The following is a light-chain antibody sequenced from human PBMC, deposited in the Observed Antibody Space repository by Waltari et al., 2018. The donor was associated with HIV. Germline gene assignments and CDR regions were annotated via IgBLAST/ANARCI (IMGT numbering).Light chain of an antibody. J-gene: IGLJ3*02. V-gene: IGLV1-40*01. CDR3: QSYDSSLSNWV. CDR2: GNS. CDR1: SPNIGAGSA. Sequence: QSVLTQPPSVSGAPRQRVTISCTRSSPNIGAGSAVHSYQQLPGTAPKLLIYGNSNRPSGVPDRFSGSKSGTSASLAITGLQPDDKTDYYCQSYDSSLSNWVFGGGTKVTVL.